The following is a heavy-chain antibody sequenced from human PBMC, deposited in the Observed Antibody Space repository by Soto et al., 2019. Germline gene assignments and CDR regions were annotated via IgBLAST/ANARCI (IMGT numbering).Heavy chain of an antibody. J-gene: IGHJ6*02. Sequence: GGSLILSCAASGFTFSSYAMSWVRQAPGKGLEWVSAISGSGGSTYYADSVKGRFTISRDNSKNTLYLQMNSLRAEDTAVYYCAAGGGDNPRYYYYYGMDVWGQGTTVTVSS. CDR1: GFTFSSYA. CDR2: ISGSGGST. V-gene: IGHV3-23*01. D-gene: IGHD2-21*02. CDR3: AAGGGDNPRYYYYYGMDV.